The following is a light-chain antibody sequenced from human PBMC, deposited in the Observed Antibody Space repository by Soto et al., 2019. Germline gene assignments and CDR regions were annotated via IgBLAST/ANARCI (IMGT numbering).Light chain of an antibody. J-gene: IGKJ3*01. V-gene: IGKV3-20*01. CDR2: TTS. CDR3: QQCRGSPLFS. CDR1: QSVTSSC. Sequence: EIVLTQSPGTLSLSPGERATLSCTASQSVTSSCLAWYQRKPGQAPRLLIHTTSIMATDNPDKFSGSGSGTDFTLTISRLEPQDSAVYYCQQCRGSPLFSFGPETRVDI.